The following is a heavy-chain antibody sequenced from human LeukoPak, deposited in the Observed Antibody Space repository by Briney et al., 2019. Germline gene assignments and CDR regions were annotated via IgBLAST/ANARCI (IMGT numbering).Heavy chain of an antibody. CDR2: VSYDGSNK. V-gene: IGHV3-30-3*01. CDR1: GFTFSSYA. CDR3: ARDMIT. D-gene: IGHD3-16*01. Sequence: PGGSLRLSCAASGFTFSSYAMHWVRQAPGKGLEWVAVVSYDGSNKYYADSVKGRFTISRDNAKNSLYLQMNSLRDEDTAVYYCARDMITWGQGTLVTVSS. J-gene: IGHJ4*02.